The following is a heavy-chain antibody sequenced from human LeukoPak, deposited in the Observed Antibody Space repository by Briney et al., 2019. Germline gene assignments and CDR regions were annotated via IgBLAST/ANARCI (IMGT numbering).Heavy chain of an antibody. Sequence: PSETLSLTCTVSRGSISNRNYYWIWIRQPPGTGLEWIGSVYYSGSIYYNPSLKSRVTISVDTSKNQFSLKLSSVTAADTAVYSCASSPGGYCSSTSCYTGGRFHYWGQGILVTVSS. V-gene: IGHV4-39*01. CDR3: ASSPGGYCSSTSCYTGGRFHY. CDR1: RGSISNRNYY. J-gene: IGHJ4*02. CDR2: VYYSGSI. D-gene: IGHD2-2*02.